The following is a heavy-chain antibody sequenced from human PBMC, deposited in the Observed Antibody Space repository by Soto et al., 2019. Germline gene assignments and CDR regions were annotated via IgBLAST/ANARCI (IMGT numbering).Heavy chain of an antibody. CDR3: AREQNVDTAMVSAFDI. V-gene: IGHV3-33*01. J-gene: IGHJ3*02. Sequence: PGGSLRLSCAASGFTFSSYGMHWVRQAPGKGLEWVAVIWYDGSNKYYADSVKGRFTISRDNSKNTLYLQMNSLRAEDTAVYYCAREQNVDTAMVSAFDIWGQGTMVTVSS. CDR1: GFTFSSYG. CDR2: IWYDGSNK. D-gene: IGHD5-18*01.